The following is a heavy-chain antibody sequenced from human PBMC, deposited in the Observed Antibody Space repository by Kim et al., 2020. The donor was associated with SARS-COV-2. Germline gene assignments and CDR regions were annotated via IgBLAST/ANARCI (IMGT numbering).Heavy chain of an antibody. CDR2: ST. CDR3: ASCSSSSFDY. V-gene: IGHV4-4*09. D-gene: IGHD6-13*01. J-gene: IGHJ4*02. Sequence: STHSHPSLKSRVTLSVDTSKNPFSLKLSSVTAADTAVYYCASCSSSSFDYWGQGTLVTVSS.